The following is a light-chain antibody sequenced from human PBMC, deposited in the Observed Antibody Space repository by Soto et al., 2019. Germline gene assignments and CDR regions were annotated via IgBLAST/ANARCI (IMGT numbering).Light chain of an antibody. J-gene: IGKJ4*01. CDR1: HDISSY. V-gene: IGKV1-9*01. Sequence: DIQLTQSPSFLSASVGDRVIITCRASHDISSYLAWYQQKPGEAPKLLIYAASTLQSGVTSRFSGSRSGTEFTLTVSSLQPEDFATYYCQQLNSYPRTFCGWTKVEIK. CDR3: QQLNSYPRT. CDR2: AAS.